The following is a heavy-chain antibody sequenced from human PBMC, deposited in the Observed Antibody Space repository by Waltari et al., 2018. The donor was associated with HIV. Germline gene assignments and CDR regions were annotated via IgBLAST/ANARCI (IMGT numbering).Heavy chain of an antibody. CDR2: IWYDGSNT. CDR3: ARDVQGYCGGERCFYGMDV. D-gene: IGHD2-21*01. Sequence: QVQLVGSGGGVVQPGRSLRLSCAASGFHVRPSGMHWVRQAPGKGMEWVAVIWYDGSNTYYTDSVKGRFTISRDNSKNTLYLQMYSLRAEDTAVYYCARDVQGYCGGERCFYGMDVWGQGTTVTVSS. V-gene: IGHV3-33*01. J-gene: IGHJ6*02. CDR1: GFHVRPSG.